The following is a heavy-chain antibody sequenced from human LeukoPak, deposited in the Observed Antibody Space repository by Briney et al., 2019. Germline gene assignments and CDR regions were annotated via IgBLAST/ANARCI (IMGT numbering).Heavy chain of an antibody. Sequence: GGSLRLSCAASEFTFSSYSMNWVRQAPGKGLEYVSSISVNGDKTLYAESVKGRFTISRDNSKNTLYLQLSSLRLEDTAIYYCLKDLTGTWSFDHWGQGTLLTVSS. V-gene: IGHV3-64D*06. CDR3: LKDLTGTWSFDH. CDR2: ISVNGDKT. D-gene: IGHD7-27*01. J-gene: IGHJ4*02. CDR1: EFTFSSYS.